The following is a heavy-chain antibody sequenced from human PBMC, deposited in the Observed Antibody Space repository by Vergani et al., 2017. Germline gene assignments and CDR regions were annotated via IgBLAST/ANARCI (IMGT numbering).Heavy chain of an antibody. D-gene: IGHD4-17*01. CDR2: IRGSGGST. J-gene: IGHJ4*02. Sequence: EVQLLESGGGLVQPGGSLRLSCAASGFTFSSYAMSWVRQAPGKGLGWVSAIRGSGGSTYYADSVKGRFTISRDNAKNTLYLQMNSLRAEDTAVYYCAKGHYGDTTVFGGQGTLVTVSS. CDR3: AKGHYGDTTVF. V-gene: IGHV3-23*01. CDR1: GFTFSSYA.